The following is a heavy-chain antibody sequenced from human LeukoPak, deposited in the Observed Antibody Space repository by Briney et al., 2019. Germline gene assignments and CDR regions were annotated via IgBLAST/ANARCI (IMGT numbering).Heavy chain of an antibody. CDR2: IYHSGST. CDR3: ARDRSVNWFDP. CDR1: GYSISSGYY. V-gene: IGHV4-38-2*02. Sequence: SETLSLTCTVSGYSISSGYYWGWIRQPPGKGLEWIGNIYHSGSTYYNPSLKSRVTISVDTSKNQFSLKLSSVTAADTAVYYCARDRSVNWFDPWGQGTLVTVSS. J-gene: IGHJ5*02.